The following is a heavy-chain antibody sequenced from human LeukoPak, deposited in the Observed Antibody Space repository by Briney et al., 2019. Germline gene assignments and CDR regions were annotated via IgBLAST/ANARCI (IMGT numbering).Heavy chain of an antibody. V-gene: IGHV1-2*02. CDR2: INPNSGGT. J-gene: IGHJ5*02. CDR3: ARNGYYGSGSYPWFDP. CDR1: GYTFTGYY. Sequence: ASVKVSCKASGYTFTGYYMHWVRQAPGQGLEWMGWINPNSGGTNYAQKFQGRVTMTRDTSISTAYMELSRLRSDDTAVYYCARNGYYGSGSYPWFDPWGQGTLVTVSP. D-gene: IGHD3-10*01.